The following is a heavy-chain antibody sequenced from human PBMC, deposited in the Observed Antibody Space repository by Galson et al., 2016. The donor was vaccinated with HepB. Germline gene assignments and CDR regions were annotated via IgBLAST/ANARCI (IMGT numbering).Heavy chain of an antibody. V-gene: IGHV3-66*01. CDR1: GFTVSRNY. D-gene: IGHD6-13*01. CDR2: IYRDGTT. J-gene: IGHJ3*02. Sequence: SLRLSCAASGFTVSRNYMSWVRQAPGKGLEWVSVIYRDGTTKYADSVEGRFIISRDSFNNTLYLQLNSLRAEDTAVYYCASCSSWNGRCAFEIWGQGTMVTVSS. CDR3: ASCSSWNGRCAFEI.